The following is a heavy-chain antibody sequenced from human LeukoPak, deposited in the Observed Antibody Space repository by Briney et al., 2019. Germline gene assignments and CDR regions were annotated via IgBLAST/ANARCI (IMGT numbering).Heavy chain of an antibody. CDR2: IDWDDDK. Sequence: SGPTLVNPTQTLTLTCTFSGFSLSTSGVCVSWIRQPPGKALEWLARIDWDDDKYYSTSLKTRLTISKDTSKNQVVLTMTNMDPVDTATYYCARMHVATSLDAFDIWGQGTMVTVSS. V-gene: IGHV2-70*11. D-gene: IGHD5-12*01. CDR3: ARMHVATSLDAFDI. CDR1: GFSLSTSGVC. J-gene: IGHJ3*02.